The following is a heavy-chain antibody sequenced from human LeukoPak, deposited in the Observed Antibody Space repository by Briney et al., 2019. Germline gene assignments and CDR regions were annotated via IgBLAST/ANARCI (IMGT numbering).Heavy chain of an antibody. CDR3: ARVAIVATTSVISGSYADY. J-gene: IGHJ4*02. D-gene: IGHD5-12*01. CDR1: GYTFTSYG. Sequence: EASVKVSCKASGYTFTSYGISWVRQAPGQGLEWMGWISAYNGNTNYAQKLQGRVTMTTDTSTSTAYMELRSLRSDDTAVYYCARVAIVATTSVISGSYADYWGQGTLVTVSS. V-gene: IGHV1-18*01. CDR2: ISAYNGNT.